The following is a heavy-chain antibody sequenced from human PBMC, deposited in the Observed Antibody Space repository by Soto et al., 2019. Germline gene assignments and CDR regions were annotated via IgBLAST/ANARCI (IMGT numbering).Heavy chain of an antibody. V-gene: IGHV6-1*01. J-gene: IGHJ4*02. CDR3: ARVYYGSGSYSSDY. CDR2: TYYRSKWYN. D-gene: IGHD3-10*01. CDR1: WDSVSSNSAA. Sequence: SQTLSLTCAISWDSVSSNSAACNWIRPSPSRGLEWLGRTYYRSKWYNDYAVSVKSRITINPDTSKNQFSLQLNSVTPEDTAVYYCARVYYGSGSYSSDYWGQGTLVTVSS.